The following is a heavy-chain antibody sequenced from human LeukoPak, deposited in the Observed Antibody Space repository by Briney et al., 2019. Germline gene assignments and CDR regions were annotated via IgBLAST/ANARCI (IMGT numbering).Heavy chain of an antibody. CDR2: ISTNTIYT. CDR1: GFAFSNYY. J-gene: IGHJ4*02. Sequence: GGSLRLSCAASGFAFSNYYMNWVRQAPGKGLEWVSSISTNTIYTYYADSVKGRFTISRDNAKNSLYLQMNSLRAEDTAVYYCARDYSTYLDGSGSFDYWGQGTLVTVSS. D-gene: IGHD3-22*01. V-gene: IGHV3-21*01. CDR3: ARDYSTYLDGSGSFDY.